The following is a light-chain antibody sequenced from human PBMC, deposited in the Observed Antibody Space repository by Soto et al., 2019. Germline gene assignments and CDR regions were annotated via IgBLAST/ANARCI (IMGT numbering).Light chain of an antibody. V-gene: IGKV1-33*01. CDR3: QQYDSPPIR. CDR2: DAS. CDR1: QDISNY. Sequence: DIQMTQSPSSLSASVGDRVTITCQASQDISNYLNWYQQKPGKAPKLLIYDASNLETGVPTRFSGSGSGTDFTLHISSLQPEDIATNYCQQYDSPPIRFGPGNKVAIK. J-gene: IGKJ3*01.